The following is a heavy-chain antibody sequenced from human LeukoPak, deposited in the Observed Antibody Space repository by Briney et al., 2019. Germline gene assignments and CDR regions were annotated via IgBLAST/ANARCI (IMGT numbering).Heavy chain of an antibody. Sequence: GGSLRLSCAASGFTFSSYWMSWVRQAPGKGLEWVANIKQDGSEKYYVASVKGRFPISRENAKNSLYLQMNSLRAEDTAVYYCARVRTTVTTFDAFDIWGQGTMVTVSS. CDR2: IKQDGSEK. J-gene: IGHJ3*02. D-gene: IGHD4-17*01. CDR3: ARVRTTVTTFDAFDI. V-gene: IGHV3-7*01. CDR1: GFTFSSYW.